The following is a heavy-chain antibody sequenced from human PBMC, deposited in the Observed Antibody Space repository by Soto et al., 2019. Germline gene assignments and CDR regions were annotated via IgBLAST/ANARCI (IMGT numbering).Heavy chain of an antibody. V-gene: IGHV1-18*01. CDR1: GYTFTSYG. Sequence: GASVKVSCKASGYTFTSYGISWVRQAPGQGLEWMGWISAYNGNTNYAQKLQGRVTMTTDTSTSTAYMELRSLRSDDTAVYYCARETAYCGGDCSRDYWGQGTLVTVSS. CDR2: ISAYNGNT. J-gene: IGHJ4*02. CDR3: ARETAYCGGDCSRDY. D-gene: IGHD2-21*02.